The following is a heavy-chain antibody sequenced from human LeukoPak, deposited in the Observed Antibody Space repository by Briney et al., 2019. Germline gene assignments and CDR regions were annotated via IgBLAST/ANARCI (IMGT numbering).Heavy chain of an antibody. V-gene: IGHV1-46*01. Sequence: ASVKVSCKASGYTFTSYYMHWVRQAPGQGLEWMGIINPSGGSTSYAQKFQGRVTMTRDMSTSTVYMELSSLRSEDTAVYYCARDSSIAVAGKYYYYMDVWGKGTTVTVSS. J-gene: IGHJ6*03. D-gene: IGHD6-19*01. CDR3: ARDSSIAVAGKYYYYMDV. CDR1: GYTFTSYY. CDR2: INPSGGST.